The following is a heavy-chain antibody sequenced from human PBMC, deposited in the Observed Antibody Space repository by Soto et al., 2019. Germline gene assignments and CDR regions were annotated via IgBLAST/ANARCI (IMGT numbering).Heavy chain of an antibody. CDR2: IIPLFNAT. Sequence: QVQLAQSGSGVKRPGSSVKVSCKTSGGIFKNFDIGWVRQSPGQGLEWMGEIIPLFNATNYAQKFRGRVTVTADESTRTAYMELTRLTYDDTAVYFCAINAERNAQKFDFWGQGTLVTVSS. D-gene: IGHD2-2*01. J-gene: IGHJ4*02. CDR3: AINAERNAQKFDF. V-gene: IGHV1-69*01. CDR1: GGIFKNFD.